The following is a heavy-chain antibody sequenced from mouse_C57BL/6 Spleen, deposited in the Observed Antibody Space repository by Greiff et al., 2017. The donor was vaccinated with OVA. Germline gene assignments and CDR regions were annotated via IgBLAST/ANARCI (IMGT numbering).Heavy chain of an antibody. J-gene: IGHJ3*01. D-gene: IGHD2-2*01. Sequence: VQLQQPGAGLVRPGSSVKLSCKASGYTFTSYWMHWVKQRPIQGLEWIGNIDPSDSETHYNQKFKDKATLTVDKSSSTAYMQLSSLTSEDSAVYYCATPEGGYDWFAYWGQGTLVTVSA. V-gene: IGHV1-52*01. CDR2: IDPSDSET. CDR3: ATPEGGYDWFAY. CDR1: GYTFTSYW.